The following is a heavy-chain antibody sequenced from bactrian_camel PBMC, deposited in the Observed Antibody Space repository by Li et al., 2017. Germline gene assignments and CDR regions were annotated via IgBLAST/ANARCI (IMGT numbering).Heavy chain of an antibody. D-gene: IGHD6*01. V-gene: IGHV3S40*01. J-gene: IGHJ6*01. Sequence: VQLVESGGGLVQPGGSLRLSCATSGFTFRAFDMTWVRQAPGKGLEWVSTINSGGGSTYYADSVKGRATISQDYARNTVYLEMDNVKPEDTAIYYCAADWGITDKCTVVAGSNPFDLGHWGQGTQVTVS. CDR3: AADWGITDKCTVVAGSNPFDLGH. CDR2: INSGGGST. CDR1: GFTFRAFD.